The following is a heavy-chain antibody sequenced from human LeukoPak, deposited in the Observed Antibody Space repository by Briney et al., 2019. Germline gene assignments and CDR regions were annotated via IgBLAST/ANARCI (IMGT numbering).Heavy chain of an antibody. CDR3: ARVLYYYYYMDV. CDR1: GGSISSSSYY. V-gene: IGHV4-39*06. CDR2: IYYSGST. Sequence: SETLSLTCTVSGGSISSSSYYWGWIRQPPGKGLQWIGSIYYSGSTYYNPSLKSRVTISVDTSKNQFPLRLSSVTAADTAVYYCARVLYYYYYMDVWGKGTTVTVSS. J-gene: IGHJ6*03.